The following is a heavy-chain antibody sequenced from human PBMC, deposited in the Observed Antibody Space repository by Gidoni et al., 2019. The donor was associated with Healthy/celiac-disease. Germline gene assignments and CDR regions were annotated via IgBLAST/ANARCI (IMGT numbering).Heavy chain of an antibody. CDR1: GGSISSSSYY. CDR3: ARHNFYYDILTGPAGPGLDY. J-gene: IGHJ4*02. D-gene: IGHD3-9*01. V-gene: IGHV4-39*01. CDR2: IYYSGST. Sequence: QLQLQESGPGLVKPSETLSLTCTVSGGSISSSSYYWGWIRQPPGKGLEWIGSIYYSGSTYYNPSLKSRVTISVDTSKNQFSLKLSSVTAADTAVYYCARHNFYYDILTGPAGPGLDYWGQGTLVTVSS.